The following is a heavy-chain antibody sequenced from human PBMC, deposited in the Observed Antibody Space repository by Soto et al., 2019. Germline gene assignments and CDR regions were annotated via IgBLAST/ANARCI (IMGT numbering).Heavy chain of an antibody. Sequence: QVQLQESGPGLVKPSGTLSLTCAVSGGSISSSNWWSWVRQPPGKGLEWIGEIYHSGRTNYNPSLKSRVTISVDTSKNQFSLKLSSVTAADTAVYYCARDMGAAAGREYYFDYWGQGTLGTVSS. CDR3: ARDMGAAAGREYYFDY. V-gene: IGHV4-4*02. J-gene: IGHJ4*02. D-gene: IGHD6-13*01. CDR1: GGSISSSNW. CDR2: IYHSGRT.